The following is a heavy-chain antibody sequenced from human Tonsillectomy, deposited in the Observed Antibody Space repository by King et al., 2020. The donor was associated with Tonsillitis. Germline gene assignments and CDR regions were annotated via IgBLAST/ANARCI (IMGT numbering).Heavy chain of an antibody. CDR3: AREWDCSGGNCYTPYFDY. CDR2: IYYSGRT. V-gene: IGHV4-30-4*01. Sequence: VQLQESGPGLVKPSQTLSLTCTVSGDSINTDNYYWSWIRQPPGKGLEWIGYIYYSGRTYYNPSLKSRIAISVDTSKNQFSLKLSSVTAADTAVYYCAREWDCSGGNCYTPYFDYWGQGTLVTVSS. J-gene: IGHJ4*02. CDR1: GDSINTDNYY. D-gene: IGHD2-15*01.